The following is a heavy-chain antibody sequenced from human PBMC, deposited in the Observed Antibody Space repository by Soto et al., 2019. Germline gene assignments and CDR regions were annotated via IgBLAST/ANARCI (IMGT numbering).Heavy chain of an antibody. CDR2: IIPSFGTA. CDR3: ASSPNSYDSSGYNFQH. Sequence: QVQLVQSGAEVKKPGSSVKVSCKASGGTFSSYAISWVRQAPGQGLEWMGGIIPSFGTANYAQKFQGRVTITADESTSTAYMELSSLRSEDTAVYYCASSPNSYDSSGYNFQHWGQGTLVTVSS. V-gene: IGHV1-69*12. J-gene: IGHJ1*01. D-gene: IGHD3-22*01. CDR1: GGTFSSYA.